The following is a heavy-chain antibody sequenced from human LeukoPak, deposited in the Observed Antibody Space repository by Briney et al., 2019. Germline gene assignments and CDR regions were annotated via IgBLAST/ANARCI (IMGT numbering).Heavy chain of an antibody. CDR1: GYTLTELS. CDR3: TTGTSTFIAAPGRY. CDR2: FDPEDGET. J-gene: IGHJ4*02. V-gene: IGHV1-24*01. D-gene: IGHD6-13*01. Sequence: ASVKVSCKVSGYTLTELSMHWVRQAPGKGLEWMGGFDPEDGETIYTQKFQGRVTITEDTSTDTAYMELSSLRSEDTAVYYCTTGTSTFIAAPGRYWGQGTLVIVSS.